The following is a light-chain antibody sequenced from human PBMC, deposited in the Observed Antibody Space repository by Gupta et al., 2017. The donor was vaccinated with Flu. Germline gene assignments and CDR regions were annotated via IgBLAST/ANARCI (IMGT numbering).Light chain of an antibody. CDR1: SSNIGYNS. V-gene: IGLV1-51*02. CDR3: GAWDDSRSVYI. Sequence: QSVLTQPPSVSAAPGQKVTISCSGTSSNIGYNSVSWFQQLPGTAPRLLMYGNNKRPSGIPDRFSGSKSGTSATLGITGLQTGDEADYYCGAWDDSRSVYIFGTGTTVTVL. CDR2: GNN. J-gene: IGLJ1*01.